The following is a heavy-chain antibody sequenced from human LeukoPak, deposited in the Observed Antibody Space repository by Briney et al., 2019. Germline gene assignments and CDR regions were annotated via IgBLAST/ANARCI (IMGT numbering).Heavy chain of an antibody. J-gene: IGHJ5*02. CDR3: TRSDWFDP. CDR2: IKNDGSAT. CDR1: GFSISGYW. V-gene: IGHV3-74*03. Sequence: GGSLRRSCAASGFSISGYWMHWVRQAPGKGLVWVSRIKNDGSATMYADSVKGRFTVSRDNAKNTLYLQMNSLRVEDTGVYYCTRSDWFDPWGQGTLVTVSS.